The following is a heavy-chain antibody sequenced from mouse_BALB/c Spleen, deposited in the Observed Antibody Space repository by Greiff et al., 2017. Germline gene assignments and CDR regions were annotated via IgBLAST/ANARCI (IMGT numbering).Heavy chain of an antibody. V-gene: IGHV5-6-5*01. CDR1: GFTFSSYA. Sequence: EVQRVESGGGLVKPGGSLKLSCAASGFTFSSYAMSWVRQTPEKRLEWVASISSGGSTYYPDSVKGRFTISRDNARNILYLQMSSLRSEDTAMYYCARGLVYAMDYWGQGTSVTVSS. J-gene: IGHJ4*01. CDR3: ARGLVYAMDY. CDR2: ISSGGST.